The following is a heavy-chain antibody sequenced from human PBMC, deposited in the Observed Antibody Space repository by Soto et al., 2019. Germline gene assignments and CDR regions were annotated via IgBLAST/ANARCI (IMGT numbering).Heavy chain of an antibody. D-gene: IGHD6-6*01. CDR3: ARPEYSSSSYGMDV. CDR1: GFTFCSYR. V-gene: IGHV3-48*02. CDR2: ISSSSSTI. Sequence: PLGSLRLSCAASGFTFCSYRMNWVRQAPGKGLEWVSYISSSSSTIYYADSVKGRFTISRDNAKNSLYLQMNSLRDEDTAVYYCARPEYSSSSYGMDVRGQGTTVTVSS. J-gene: IGHJ6*02.